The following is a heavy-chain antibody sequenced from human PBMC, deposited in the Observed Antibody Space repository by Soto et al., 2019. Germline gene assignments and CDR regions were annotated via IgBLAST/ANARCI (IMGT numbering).Heavy chain of an antibody. CDR1: EGTFNSYA. CDR3: ASGASRWYPYYFDS. V-gene: IGHV1-69*01. D-gene: IGHD6-13*01. J-gene: IGHJ4*02. CDR2: IIPYYNTP. Sequence: QAQVVQSGAEVRKPGSSVKLSCKASEGTFNSYAIAWVRQAPGQGLEWMGGIIPYYNTPNYAQKFQDRVTITADDSTKPAYMEVSSLRTDDTAVYFCASGASRWYPYYFDSWAQGTLVTVSS.